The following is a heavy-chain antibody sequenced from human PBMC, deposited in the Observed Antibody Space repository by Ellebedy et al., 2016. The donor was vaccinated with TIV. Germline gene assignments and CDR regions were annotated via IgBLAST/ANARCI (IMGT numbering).Heavy chain of an antibody. V-gene: IGHV3-48*04. Sequence: GESLKISCAASGFIFNSYSMTWVRQAPGKGLEWVSYISSSTSAIYYADSVNGRFTISRDNAKNSLYLQMNSLSVEDTDVYYCARSRYPGARSSFDSWGQGTLVTVSS. CDR1: GFIFNSYS. D-gene: IGHD6-6*01. J-gene: IGHJ4*02. CDR2: ISSSTSAI. CDR3: ARSRYPGARSSFDS.